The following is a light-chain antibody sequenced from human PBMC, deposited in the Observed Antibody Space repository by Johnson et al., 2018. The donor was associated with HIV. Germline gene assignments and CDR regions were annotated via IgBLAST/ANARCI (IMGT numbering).Light chain of an antibody. V-gene: IGLV1-51*02. CDR1: SSNIGNHS. J-gene: IGLJ1*01. CDR3: GTWAASLSVNV. Sequence: QSVLTQPPSVSAAPGQKVTISCSGSSSNIGNHSVSWFQHLPGAAPKLLIYDNDRRPSGVPDRFSGSKSGTSATLDITGLQSGAEADYYGGTWAASLSVNVFGPGTKVTVL. CDR2: DND.